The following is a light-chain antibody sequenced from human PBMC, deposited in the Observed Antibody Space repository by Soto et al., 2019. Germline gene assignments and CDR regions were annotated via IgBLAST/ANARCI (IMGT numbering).Light chain of an antibody. CDR1: ESIRDY. V-gene: IGKV1-39*01. CDR3: QQSYNIPRT. J-gene: IGKJ5*01. Sequence: DIQMTQSPPSRSSSLVDIVTITCRASESIRDYLNWYQQKPGKAPNLLIYAASSLQSGVPSRFSGGGSGTDFTLTISSLQPEDFATYYCQQSYNIPRTFGQGTRLEI. CDR2: AAS.